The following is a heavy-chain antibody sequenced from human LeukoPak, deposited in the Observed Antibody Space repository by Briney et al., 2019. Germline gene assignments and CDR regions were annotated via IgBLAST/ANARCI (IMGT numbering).Heavy chain of an antibody. D-gene: IGHD3-22*01. J-gene: IGHJ4*02. Sequence: SETLSLTCTVSGGSISRYYWSWIRQPPGKGLEWIGYIYYSGSTNYNPSLKSRVTISVDTSKNQFSLKLSSVTAADTAVYYCASEYYYDSSGPLTWGQGTLVTVSS. CDR1: GGSISRYY. CDR3: ASEYYYDSSGPLT. CDR2: IYYSGST. V-gene: IGHV4-59*01.